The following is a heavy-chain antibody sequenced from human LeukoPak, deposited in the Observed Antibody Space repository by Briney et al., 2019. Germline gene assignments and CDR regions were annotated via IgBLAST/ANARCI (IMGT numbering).Heavy chain of an antibody. D-gene: IGHD3-22*01. V-gene: IGHV3-23*01. J-gene: IGHJ5*02. Sequence: GGSLRLSCAASGFIFNNYGLIWVRQAPGKGPQWVSAISNDGGGTTYADFVKGRFTISRDNSKNTLFLHMNSLRAEDTALYYCAKGGSGYFADLWGQETLVTVSS. CDR1: GFIFNNYG. CDR3: AKGGSGYFADL. CDR2: ISNDGGGT.